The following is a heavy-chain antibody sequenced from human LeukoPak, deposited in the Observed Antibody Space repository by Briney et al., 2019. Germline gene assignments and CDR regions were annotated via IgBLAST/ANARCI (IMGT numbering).Heavy chain of an antibody. CDR2: IYHSGST. CDR1: GYSISSGYY. D-gene: IGHD6-13*01. V-gene: IGHV4-38-2*02. J-gene: IGHJ4*02. CDR3: ASTSIAAAGTELDY. Sequence: SETLSLTCTVSGYSISSGYYWGWIRQPPGKGLEWIGSIYHSGSTYYNPSLKSRVTISVDTSKNQFSLKLSSVTAADTAVYYCASTSIAAAGTELDYWGQGTLVTVSS.